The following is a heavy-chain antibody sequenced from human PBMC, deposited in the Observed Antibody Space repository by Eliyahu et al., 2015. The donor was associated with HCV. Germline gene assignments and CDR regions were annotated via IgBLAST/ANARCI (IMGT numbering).Heavy chain of an antibody. J-gene: IGHJ6*02. CDR3: ARDWMVRGGTRPDYYYGMDV. D-gene: IGHD3-10*01. V-gene: IGHV3-53*01. Sequence: GKGLEWVSVIYSGGSTYYADSVKGRFTISRDNSKNTLYLQMNSLRAEDTAVYYCARDWMVRGGTRPDYYYGMDVWGQGTTVTVSS. CDR2: IYSGGST.